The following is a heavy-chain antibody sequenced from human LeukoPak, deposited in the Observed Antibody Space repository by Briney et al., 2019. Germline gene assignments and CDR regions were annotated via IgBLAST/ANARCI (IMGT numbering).Heavy chain of an antibody. V-gene: IGHV4-34*01. CDR1: GGSFSGYY. J-gene: IGHJ4*02. D-gene: IGHD6-19*01. CDR2: INHSGST. Sequence: SETLSLTCAVYGGSFSGYYWSWIRQPPGKGLEWIGEINHSGSTNYNPSLKSRVTISVDTSKNQFSLKLSSVTAADTAVYYCARSQTPTPPPRIAGAGAVLPHYFDYWGQGTLVTVSS. CDR3: ARSQTPTPPPRIAGAGAVLPHYFDY.